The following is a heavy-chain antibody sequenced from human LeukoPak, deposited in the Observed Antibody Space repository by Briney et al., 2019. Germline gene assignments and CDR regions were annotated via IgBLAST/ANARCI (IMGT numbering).Heavy chain of an antibody. D-gene: IGHD3-3*01. J-gene: IGHJ4*02. Sequence: SETLSLTCTVSGGSISSSSYYWGWIRQPPGKGLEWIGSIYYSGSTYYNPSLKSRVTISVDTSKNQFSLKLSSVTAADTAVYYCARASYDFWSGYFPYFDYWGQGTLVTVSS. CDR3: ARASYDFWSGYFPYFDY. CDR2: IYYSGST. V-gene: IGHV4-39*07. CDR1: GGSISSSSYY.